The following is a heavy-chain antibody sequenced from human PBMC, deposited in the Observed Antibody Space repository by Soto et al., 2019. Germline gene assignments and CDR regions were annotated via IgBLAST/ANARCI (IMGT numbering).Heavy chain of an antibody. D-gene: IGHD3-10*01. V-gene: IGHV1-46*03. CDR2: INPSGGST. Sequence: QVQLVQSGAEVKKPGASVKVSCKASGYTFTSYYMHWVRQAPGQGLEWMGIINPSGGSTSYAQKFLGRVTMTRDKSTSTVYMELSSLRSEDTAVYYCSRDAPGTMGRGDHIGFDYWGQGTLVTVSS. CDR3: SRDAPGTMGRGDHIGFDY. J-gene: IGHJ4*02. CDR1: GYTFTSYY.